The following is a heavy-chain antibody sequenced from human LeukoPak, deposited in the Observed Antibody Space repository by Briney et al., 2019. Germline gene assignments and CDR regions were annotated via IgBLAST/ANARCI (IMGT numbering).Heavy chain of an antibody. V-gene: IGHV1-2*06. CDR3: ARVGLAYCGGDCTNLFDY. J-gene: IGHJ4*02. CDR2: INPNSGGT. D-gene: IGHD2-21*02. Sequence: ASVKVSCKASEYTFTGYYMHWVRQAPGQGLERMGRINPNSGGTNYAQKFQGRVTMTRDTSISTAYMELSRLRSDDTAVYYCARVGLAYCGGDCTNLFDYWGQGTLVTVSS. CDR1: EYTFTGYY.